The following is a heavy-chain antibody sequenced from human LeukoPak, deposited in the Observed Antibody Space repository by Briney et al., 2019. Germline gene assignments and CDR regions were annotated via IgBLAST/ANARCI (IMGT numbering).Heavy chain of an antibody. Sequence: SETLSLTCAVSGGSISSGGYSWRWIRQPPGKGLEWIGYIYHSGSTYYNPSLKSRVTISVDRSKNQLSLNLSSVTAADTAVYYCARGVTSLYFDYWGQGTLVTVSS. CDR3: ARGVTSLYFDY. D-gene: IGHD3-16*02. V-gene: IGHV4-30-2*01. CDR1: GGSISSGGYS. CDR2: IYHSGST. J-gene: IGHJ4*02.